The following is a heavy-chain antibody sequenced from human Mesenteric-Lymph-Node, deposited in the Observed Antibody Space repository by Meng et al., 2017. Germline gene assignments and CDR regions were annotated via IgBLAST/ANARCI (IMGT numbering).Heavy chain of an antibody. CDR1: GYTFTGYY. CDR3: AGGVPAGVPQSQYSYYYAMAF. V-gene: IGHV1-2*02. CDR2: INPNSGGT. Sequence: ASVKVSCKASGYTFTGYYMHWVRQAPGQGLEWIGWINPNSGGTNYAQKFQGRVTMTRDTSISTAYMELSRLRSDDTAIYYCAGGVPAGVPQSQYSYYYAMAFWGQGNTV. J-gene: IGHJ6*01. D-gene: IGHD2-2*01.